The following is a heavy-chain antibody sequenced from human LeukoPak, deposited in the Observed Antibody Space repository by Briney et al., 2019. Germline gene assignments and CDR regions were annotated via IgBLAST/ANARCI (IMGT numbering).Heavy chain of an antibody. CDR2: IYSGGRT. Sequence: GGSLRLSCAASGFTVSSNYMTWVRQAPGKGLEWVSVIYSGGRTYYADSVKGRFTISRDNSKNTLFLQMNSLRAAETAVYYCARNFALDYWGEGTLGTVSS. CDR3: ARNFALDY. CDR1: GFTVSSNY. V-gene: IGHV3-53*01. J-gene: IGHJ4*02.